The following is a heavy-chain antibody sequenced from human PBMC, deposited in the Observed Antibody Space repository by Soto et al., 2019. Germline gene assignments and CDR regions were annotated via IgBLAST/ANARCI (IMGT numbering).Heavy chain of an antibody. CDR3: VREGVSLMDAFDV. Sequence: EMQLVESGGGLVQPGGSLRLSCAASALTFSSYEMNWVGQAPGKGLEWVSYISSSGSTIYYADSVKGRFSISRDNAKNSLYLQMNSLRVEDTALYSCVREGVSLMDAFDVCGQGTMVTVSS. D-gene: IGHD2-8*01. J-gene: IGHJ3*01. V-gene: IGHV3-48*03. CDR1: ALTFSSYE. CDR2: ISSSGSTI.